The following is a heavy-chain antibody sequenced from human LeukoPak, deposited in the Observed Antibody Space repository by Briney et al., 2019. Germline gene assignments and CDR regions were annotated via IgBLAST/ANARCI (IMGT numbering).Heavy chain of an antibody. D-gene: IGHD4-23*01. Sequence: GGSLRLSCAASRFTFSSYWMSWVRQAPGKGLVWVSRINSDGSSTSYADSVKGRFTISRDNAKNTLYLQMNSLRAEDTAVYYCARGSTVVTFDYWGQGTLVTVSS. V-gene: IGHV3-74*01. CDR3: ARGSTVVTFDY. CDR1: RFTFSSYW. CDR2: INSDGSST. J-gene: IGHJ4*02.